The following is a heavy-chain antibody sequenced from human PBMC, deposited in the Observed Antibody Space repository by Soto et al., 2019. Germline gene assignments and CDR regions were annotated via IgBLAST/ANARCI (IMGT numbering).Heavy chain of an antibody. V-gene: IGHV1-69*12. D-gene: IGHD4-17*01. CDR3: ASPPYGDYGVSYYYYGMDV. CDR1: GGTFSSYA. Sequence: QVQLVQSGAEVKKPGSSVKVSCKASGGTFSSYAISWVRQAPGQGLEWMGGIIPIFGTADYEQKFQGRVTITADESTNTAYRELSSLRSADTAVYYCASPPYGDYGVSYYYYGMDVWGQGTKVTVSS. CDR2: IIPIFGTA. J-gene: IGHJ6*02.